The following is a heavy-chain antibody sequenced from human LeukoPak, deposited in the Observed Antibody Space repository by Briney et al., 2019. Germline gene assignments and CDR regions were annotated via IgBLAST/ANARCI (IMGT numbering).Heavy chain of an antibody. Sequence: SETLSLTCTVSGYSISSGHYWGWIRQPPGKGLEWIGSMYHSGSTYYNPPLKSRVTISEDTSKNQFSLKLSSVTAADTAVYYCARLRLAAAVTTFYYYDYIDVWGKGTTVTISS. CDR1: GYSISSGHY. CDR2: MYHSGST. J-gene: IGHJ6*03. V-gene: IGHV4-38-2*02. CDR3: ARLRLAAAVTTFYYYDYIDV. D-gene: IGHD6-13*01.